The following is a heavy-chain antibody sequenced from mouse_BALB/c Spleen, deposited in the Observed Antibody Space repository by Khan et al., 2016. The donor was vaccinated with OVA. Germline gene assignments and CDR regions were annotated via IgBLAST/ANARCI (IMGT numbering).Heavy chain of an antibody. Sequence: EVQLQESGPGLVKPSQSLSLTCTVTGYSITSDYAWNWIRQFPGNKLEWMGYISSTGNTNYNPSLKSRISITRDTSKNQFFLQLKSVTTEDTATYSCARSVYYSSGYALDCWGRGTSVTVSS. CDR1: GYSITSDYA. CDR2: ISSTGNT. J-gene: IGHJ4*01. V-gene: IGHV3-2*02. CDR3: ARSVYYSSGYALDC. D-gene: IGHD2-12*01.